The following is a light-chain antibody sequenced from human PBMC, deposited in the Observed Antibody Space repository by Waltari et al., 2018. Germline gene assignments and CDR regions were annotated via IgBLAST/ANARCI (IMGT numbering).Light chain of an antibody. V-gene: IGKV3-20*01. CDR1: VNVDSNE. CDR2: GAS. CDR3: QQYADSPQT. Sequence: DIALTQSPGTLSFSPCERATLSCKARVNVDSNELAWYQLKPGQDPRLLVYGASTRATGIPDRFSGGGSGTDFSLIISSLEPEDSAIYYCQQYADSPQTFGQGTRVEIK. J-gene: IGKJ1*01.